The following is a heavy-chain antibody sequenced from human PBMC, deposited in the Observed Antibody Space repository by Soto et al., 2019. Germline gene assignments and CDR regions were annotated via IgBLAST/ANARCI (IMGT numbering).Heavy chain of an antibody. CDR1: GFTFSSYA. Sequence: QVQVVESGGGVVQPGRSLRLSCAASGFTFSSYAMHWVRQAPGKGLEWVAVLSYDGINKNYADSVKGRYNISRDNSRNTLYLQMNSLMAEDTAVYYCARPTYSRSSPAAVPGDQWGQGTLVTVSS. CDR2: LSYDGINK. D-gene: IGHD6-6*01. CDR3: ARPTYSRSSPAAVPGDQ. J-gene: IGHJ4*02. V-gene: IGHV3-30-3*01.